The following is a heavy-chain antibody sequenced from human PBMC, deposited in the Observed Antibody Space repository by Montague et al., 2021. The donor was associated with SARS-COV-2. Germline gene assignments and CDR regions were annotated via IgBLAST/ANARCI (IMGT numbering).Heavy chain of an antibody. D-gene: IGHD3-10*02. CDR1: GGSLSSFY. J-gene: IGHJ6*02. CDR3: ARVAELDVLSVYYHGLDV. Sequence: SETLSLTCTVSGGSLSSFYWSWIRQPPGKGLEYIGYITYSGRTTYSPSLNSRVTISLDTSKNQFSLNLRSVTTADTAVYYCARVAELDVLSVYYHGLDVWGQGTPVTVPS. V-gene: IGHV4-59*01. CDR2: ITYSGRT.